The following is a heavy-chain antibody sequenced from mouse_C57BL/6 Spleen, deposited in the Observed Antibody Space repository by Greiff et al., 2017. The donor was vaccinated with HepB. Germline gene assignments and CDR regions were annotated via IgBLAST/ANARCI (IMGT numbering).Heavy chain of an antibody. CDR1: GFTFSNYW. D-gene: IGHD1-1*01. Sequence: EVKVEESGGGLVQPGGSMKLSCVASGFTFSNYWMNWVRQSPEKGLEWVAQIRLKYDNYATHYSESVKGRFTISRDDSKCSVYLQMNNLRAEDTGIDYCTAPYYGGSSWFAYWGQGTLVTVSA. CDR3: TAPYYGGSSWFAY. J-gene: IGHJ3*01. CDR2: IRLKYDNYAT. V-gene: IGHV6-3*01.